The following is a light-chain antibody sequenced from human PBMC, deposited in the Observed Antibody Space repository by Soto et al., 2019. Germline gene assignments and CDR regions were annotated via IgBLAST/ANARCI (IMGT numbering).Light chain of an antibody. V-gene: IGKV3-20*01. CDR3: QYYSSSPPEFT. CDR2: GAS. CDR1: QSVNSNY. Sequence: EIVLTQSLCTLSVSPGERVILSCRASQSVNSNYLAWYQQRPGQAPRLLIFGASYRATGIPDRFSGSGSGTDFTLTISRLEPEDFAVYYCQYYSSSPPEFTFGPGTKVDSK. J-gene: IGKJ3*01.